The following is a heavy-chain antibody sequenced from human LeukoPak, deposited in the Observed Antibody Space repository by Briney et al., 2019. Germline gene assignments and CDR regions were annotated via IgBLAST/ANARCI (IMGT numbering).Heavy chain of an antibody. CDR2: IYYSGST. V-gene: IGHV4-39*01. J-gene: IGHJ4*02. Sequence: SETLSLTCTVSGGSISSSSYYWGWIRQPPGKGLERIGSIYYSGSTYYNPSLKSRVTISVDTSKNQFSLKLSSVTAADTAVYYCARHTVMVRPEFDYWGQGTLVTVSS. D-gene: IGHD2-15*01. CDR3: ARHTVMVRPEFDY. CDR1: GGSISSSSYY.